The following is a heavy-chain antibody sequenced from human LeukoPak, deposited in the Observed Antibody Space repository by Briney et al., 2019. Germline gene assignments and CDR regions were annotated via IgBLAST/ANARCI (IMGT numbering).Heavy chain of an antibody. CDR3: ARDSAVAHPDY. CDR1: GGSISSYY. V-gene: IGHV4-59*12. D-gene: IGHD6-19*01. J-gene: IGHJ4*02. CDR2: IYYSGST. Sequence: PSETLSLTCTVSGGSISSYYWSWIRQPPGKGLEWIGYIYYSGSTNYNPSLKSRVTISVDTSKNQFSLKLSSVTAADTAVYYCARDSAVAHPDYWGQGTLVTVSS.